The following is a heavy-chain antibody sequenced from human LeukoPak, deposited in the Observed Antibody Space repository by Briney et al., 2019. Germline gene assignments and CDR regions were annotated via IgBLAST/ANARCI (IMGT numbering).Heavy chain of an antibody. CDR2: INPNSGGT. CDR1: GYTFTGYY. J-gene: IGHJ4*02. CDR3: ESSRVVAAWGLYFDY. V-gene: IGHV1-2*02. Sequence: ASVKVSCKASGYTFTGYYMHWVRQAPGQGLEWMGWINPNSGGTNYAQKFQGRVTMTRDTSISTAYMELSRLRSDDTAVYYCESSRVVAAWGLYFDYWGQGTLVTVSS. D-gene: IGHD2-15*01.